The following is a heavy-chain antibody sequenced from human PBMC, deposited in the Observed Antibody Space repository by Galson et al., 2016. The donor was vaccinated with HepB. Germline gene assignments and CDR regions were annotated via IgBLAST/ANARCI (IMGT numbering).Heavy chain of an antibody. CDR2: VSGSGGNT. J-gene: IGHJ6*03. V-gene: IGHV3-23*01. CDR1: RFTFSNYA. Sequence: SLRLSCAASRFTFSNYAMTWVRQAPGKGLEWVSAVSGSGGNTYYAASVKGRFTISRDNSKNTLYLQMNSLRAEDTAVYYCAKGMPAALHSLGYYYYMDVWGKGTTVTVSS. D-gene: IGHD2-2*01. CDR3: AKGMPAALHSLGYYYYMDV.